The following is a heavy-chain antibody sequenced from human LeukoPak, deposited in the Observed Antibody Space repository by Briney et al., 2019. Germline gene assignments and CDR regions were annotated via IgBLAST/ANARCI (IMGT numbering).Heavy chain of an antibody. CDR2: IYYSGST. V-gene: IGHV4-39*07. CDR1: GGSISSSSYY. CDR3: ARSRVSQLWLYYGMDV. D-gene: IGHD5-18*01. Sequence: SETLSLTCTVSGGSISSSSYYWGWIRQPPGKGLEWIGSIYYSGSTYYNPSLKSRVTISVDTSKNQFSLKLSSVTAADTAVYYCARSRVSQLWLYYGMDVWGQGTTVTVSS. J-gene: IGHJ6*02.